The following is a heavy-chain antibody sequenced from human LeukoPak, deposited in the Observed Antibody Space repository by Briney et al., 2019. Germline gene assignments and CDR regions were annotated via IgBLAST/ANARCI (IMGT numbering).Heavy chain of an antibody. J-gene: IGHJ3*02. D-gene: IGHD6-13*01. CDR3: ARGDSSSWSDAFDI. CDR2: IIPILGIA. Sequence: ASVKVSCKASGGTFSSYAISWVRQAPGQGLEWMGRIIPILGIANHAQKFQGRVTITADKSTSTAYMELSSLRSEDTAVYYCARGDSSSWSDAFDIWGQGTMVTVSS. CDR1: GGTFSSYA. V-gene: IGHV1-69*04.